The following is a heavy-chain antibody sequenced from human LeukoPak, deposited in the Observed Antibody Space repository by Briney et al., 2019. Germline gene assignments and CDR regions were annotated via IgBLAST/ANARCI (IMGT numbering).Heavy chain of an antibody. V-gene: IGHV3-21*04. CDR3: AKRHSGYGYFDY. CDR1: RFTFSSYS. CDR2: ISSFGSYI. D-gene: IGHD5-12*01. J-gene: IGHJ4*02. Sequence: PGGSLRLSCAASRFTFSSYSMNWVRQAPGKGLEWVSSISSFGSYIYYADSVKGRFTISRDNSKSMLYLQMNSLRAEDTAIYYCAKRHSGYGYFDYWGQGTLVTVSS.